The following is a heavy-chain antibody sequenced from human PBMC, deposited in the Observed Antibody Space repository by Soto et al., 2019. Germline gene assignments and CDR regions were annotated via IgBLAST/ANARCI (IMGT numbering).Heavy chain of an antibody. Sequence: QVQLVESGGGVVQPGRSLRLSCAASGFTFSSYGMHWVRQAPGKGLEWVAVIWYDGSNKYYADSVKGRFTISRDNSKNTLYLQMNSLRAEDTAVYYCARDHDYGDLPGYWYFDLWGRGTLVTVSS. CDR3: ARDHDYGDLPGYWYFDL. CDR1: GFTFSSYG. CDR2: IWYDGSNK. D-gene: IGHD4-17*01. V-gene: IGHV3-33*01. J-gene: IGHJ2*01.